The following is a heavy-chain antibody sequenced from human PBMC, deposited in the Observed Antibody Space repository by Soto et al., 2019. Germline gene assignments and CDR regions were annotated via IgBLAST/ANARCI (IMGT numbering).Heavy chain of an antibody. CDR3: TRSEVRPSGGLIGPFDY. Sequence: QVQFVQSGAEGEKPGASVKVSCKASGYNFNTYALHWVRQAPGQRLEWMGWINAANGNTKYSQNFQGRVSITRDTSASTVSMELSSLRSEDTSVYCCTRSEVRPSGGLIGPFDYWGQGTLVTVSA. CDR1: GYNFNTYA. J-gene: IGHJ4*02. CDR2: INAANGNT. V-gene: IGHV1-3*01. D-gene: IGHD3-16*02.